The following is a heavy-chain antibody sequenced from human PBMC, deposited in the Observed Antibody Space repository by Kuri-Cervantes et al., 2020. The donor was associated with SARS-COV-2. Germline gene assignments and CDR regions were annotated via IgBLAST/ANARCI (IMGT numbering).Heavy chain of an antibody. J-gene: IGHJ3*02. V-gene: IGHV1-45*02. Sequence: SVKVSCKASGVSFDYRFLHWVRQAPGQALEWMGWITPFNGNTNYAQRFQDRVTITRDRSMSTAYMELSSLGFEDTAMYYCARSGPGAISREDGAFDIWGQGTMVTVSS. CDR1: GVSFDYRF. D-gene: IGHD5-24*01. CDR2: ITPFNGNT. CDR3: ARSGPGAISREDGAFDI.